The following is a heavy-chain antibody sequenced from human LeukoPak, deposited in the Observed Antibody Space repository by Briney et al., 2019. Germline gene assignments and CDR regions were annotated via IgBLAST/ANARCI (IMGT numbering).Heavy chain of an antibody. V-gene: IGHV4-39*01. Sequence: SETLSLTCTVSGGSISSSSYYWGWIRQPPGKGLEWIGSIYYSGRTYYNPSLKSRVTISVDTSKNQFSLKLSSVTAADTAVYYCARRWDYGGNSPFDYWGQGTLVTVSS. D-gene: IGHD4-23*01. CDR3: ARRWDYGGNSPFDY. CDR2: IYYSGRT. CDR1: GGSISSSSYY. J-gene: IGHJ4*02.